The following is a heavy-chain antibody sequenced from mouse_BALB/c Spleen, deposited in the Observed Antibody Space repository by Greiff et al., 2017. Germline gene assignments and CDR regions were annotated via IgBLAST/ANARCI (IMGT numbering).Heavy chain of an antibody. J-gene: IGHJ2*01. D-gene: IGHD2-4*01. V-gene: IGHV5-17*02. CDR1: GFTFSSFG. CDR3: ARSPLYYDDDVYYFDY. Sequence: EVMLVESGGGLVQPGGSRKLSCAASGFTFSSFGMHWVRQAPEKGLEWVAYISSGSSTIYYADTVKGRFTISRDNPKNTLFLQMTSLRSEDTAMYYCARSPLYYDDDVYYFDYWGQGTTLTVSS. CDR2: ISSGSSTI.